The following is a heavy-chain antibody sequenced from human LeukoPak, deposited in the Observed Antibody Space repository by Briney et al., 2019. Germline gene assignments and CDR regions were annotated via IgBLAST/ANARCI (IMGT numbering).Heavy chain of an antibody. Sequence: GGSLRLSCAASGFTFSSYEMNWVRQAPGKGLEWVANIKQDGSEKYYVDSVKGRFTISRDNAKNSLYLQMNSLRVEDTAVYYCARDCCGSGGLHYWGQGTLVTVSS. D-gene: IGHD6-19*01. CDR2: IKQDGSEK. CDR3: ARDCCGSGGLHY. CDR1: GFTFSSYE. V-gene: IGHV3-7*01. J-gene: IGHJ4*02.